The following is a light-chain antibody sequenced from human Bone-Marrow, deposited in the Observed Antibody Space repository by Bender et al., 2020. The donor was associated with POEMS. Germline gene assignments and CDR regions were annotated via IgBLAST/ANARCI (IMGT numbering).Light chain of an antibody. CDR2: DVN. Sequence: QSALTQPASVSGSPGQSITISCTGTSGDVGGYDSVSWYQQHPGKAPKFMIYDVNKRPSGVPDRFSGSKSGNTASLTISGLQPEDEADYYCCSYTSSTTLVFGGGTKVTVL. CDR3: CSYTSSTTLV. J-gene: IGLJ2*01. CDR1: SGDVGGYDS. V-gene: IGLV2-14*01.